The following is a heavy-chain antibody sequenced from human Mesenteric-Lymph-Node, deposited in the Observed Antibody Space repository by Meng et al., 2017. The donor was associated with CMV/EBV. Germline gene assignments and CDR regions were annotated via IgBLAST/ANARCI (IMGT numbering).Heavy chain of an antibody. V-gene: IGHV1-8*01. Sequence: YDIYWVGQANGEGLEWMGWMSPNGGNTGYAQKFQGRVTMTRNTIDNVAYMELGSLTSEDTAVYFCARVRSKDIVVEQAFKEMYSWLDPWGQGTLVTVSS. CDR1: YD. CDR3: ARVRSKDIVVEQAFKEMYSWLDP. J-gene: IGHJ5*02. CDR2: MSPNGGNT. D-gene: IGHD2-2*01.